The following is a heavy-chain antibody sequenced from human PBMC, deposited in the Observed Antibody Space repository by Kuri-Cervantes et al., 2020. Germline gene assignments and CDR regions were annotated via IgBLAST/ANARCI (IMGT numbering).Heavy chain of an antibody. CDR3: ARVRSSGWYFDY. D-gene: IGHD6-19*01. J-gene: IGHJ4*02. CDR1: GYTFTGYY. V-gene: IGHV1-2*02. CDR2: INPNSGGT. Sequence: ASVKVSCKASGYTFTGYYMHWVRQAPGQGLEWVGWINPNSGGTKYSQKFQGRVTITRDTSASTAYMELSSLRSEDTAVYYCARVRSSGWYFDYWGQGTLVTVSS.